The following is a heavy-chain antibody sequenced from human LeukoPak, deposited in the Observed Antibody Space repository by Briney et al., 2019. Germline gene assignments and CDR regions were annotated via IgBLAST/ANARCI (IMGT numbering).Heavy chain of an antibody. D-gene: IGHD2-15*01. CDR1: GGSVSSYY. J-gene: IGHJ4*02. Sequence: SETLSLTCTVSGGSVSSYYWSWIRLPPGKGLEWIGYIYYSGSTNYNPSLKSRVTISVDTSKRQFSLKLSSVTAADTAVYYCATSGYCSGGSCYLESWGRGTQVTVSS. V-gene: IGHV4-59*02. CDR3: ATSGYCSGGSCYLES. CDR2: IYYSGST.